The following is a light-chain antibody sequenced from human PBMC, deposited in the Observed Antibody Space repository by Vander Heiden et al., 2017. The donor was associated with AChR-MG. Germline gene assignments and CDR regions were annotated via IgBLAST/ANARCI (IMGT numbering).Light chain of an antibody. J-gene: IGKJ1*01. CDR2: KAS. CDR3: QQYASYPET. V-gene: IGKV1-5*03. Sequence: DIQMTQSPSTLSASVRDRVTITCRASQSISSWLAWYQQQPGKAPNLLIHKASSLESGVPLRFSGSGSGTEFTLTISSLHPDDSATYYCQQYASYPETFGQGTKVEIK. CDR1: QSISSW.